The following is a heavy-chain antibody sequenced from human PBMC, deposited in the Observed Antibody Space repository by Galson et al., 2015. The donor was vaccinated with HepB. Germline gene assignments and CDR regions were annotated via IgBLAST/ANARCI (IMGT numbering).Heavy chain of an antibody. J-gene: IGHJ6*02. CDR2: ISYDGSNK. CDR1: GFTFSSYG. CDR3: AKALNRITMIVVANLYYFYGMDV. D-gene: IGHD3-22*01. Sequence: SLRLSCAASGFTFSSYGMHWVRQAPGKGLEWVAVISYDGSNKYYAESVKGRFTISRDSSKNTLYLQMNSLRAEDTAVYYCAKALNRITMIVVANLYYFYGMDVWGQGTTVTVSS. V-gene: IGHV3-30*18.